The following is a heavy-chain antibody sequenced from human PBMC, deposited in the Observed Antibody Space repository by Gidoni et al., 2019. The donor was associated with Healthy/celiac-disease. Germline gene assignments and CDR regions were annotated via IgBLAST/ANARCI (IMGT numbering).Heavy chain of an antibody. Sequence: QVQLVQSGAEVKKPGSSVKVSCKASGGTFSSYTISWVRQAPGQGLEWMGRIIPILGIANYAQKFQGRVTITADKSTSTAYMELSSLRSEDTAVYYCARGGITMVRGGPFDYWGQGTLVTVSS. CDR1: GGTFSSYT. D-gene: IGHD3-10*01. J-gene: IGHJ4*02. CDR2: IIPILGIA. V-gene: IGHV1-69*02. CDR3: ARGGITMVRGGPFDY.